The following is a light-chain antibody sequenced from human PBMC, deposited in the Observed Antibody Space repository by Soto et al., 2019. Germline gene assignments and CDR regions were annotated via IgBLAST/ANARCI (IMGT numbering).Light chain of an antibody. CDR1: SSDIGTYNL. J-gene: IGLJ1*01. V-gene: IGLV2-23*01. Sequence: QSALTQPASVSGSPGQSITISCTGTSSDIGTYNLVSWYQHYPGKAPKLMIYEGIKRPSGVSNRFSGSKSGNTAFLTISGLQAEDEADYYCCSYAGSGTAKYVFGSGTKLTVL. CDR2: EGI. CDR3: CSYAGSGTAKYV.